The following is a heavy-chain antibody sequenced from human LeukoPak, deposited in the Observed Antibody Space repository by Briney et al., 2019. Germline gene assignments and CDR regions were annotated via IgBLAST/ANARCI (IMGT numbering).Heavy chain of an antibody. V-gene: IGHV1-2*02. CDR2: INPNSGGT. Sequence: ASVKVSCKASGYTFTGYYMHWVRQAPGQGLEWMGWINPNSGGTNYAQKFQGRVTMTRDTSISTAYMELSRLRSDDTAVYYCARVAAAGTTKYYYYYYYMGVWGKGTTVTVSS. CDR3: ARVAAAGTTKYYYYYYYMGV. CDR1: GYTFTGYY. D-gene: IGHD6-13*01. J-gene: IGHJ6*03.